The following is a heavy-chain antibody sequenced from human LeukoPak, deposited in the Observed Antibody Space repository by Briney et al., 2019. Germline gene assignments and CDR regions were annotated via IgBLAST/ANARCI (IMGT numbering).Heavy chain of an antibody. V-gene: IGHV3-21*01. CDR1: GFTFSSYS. Sequence: GGSLRLSCAASGFTFSSYSMNWVRQAPGKGLEWVSSISSSSIYIYYADSVKGRFTISRDKAKNSLYLQMNRLRAEDTAVYYCARGCSGGSGYSGYFDYWGQGTLVTVSS. D-gene: IGHD2-15*01. CDR2: ISSSSIYI. J-gene: IGHJ4*02. CDR3: ARGCSGGSGYSGYFDY.